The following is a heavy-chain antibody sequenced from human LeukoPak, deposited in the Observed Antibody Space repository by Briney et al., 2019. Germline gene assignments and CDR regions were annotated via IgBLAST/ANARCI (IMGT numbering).Heavy chain of an antibody. CDR3: ARAYYGGNSD. CDR2: INHSGST. CDR1: GGSISSYY. V-gene: IGHV4-34*01. Sequence: SETLSLTCTVSGGSISSYYWTWIRQPPGKGLEWIGEINHSGSTNYNPSLKSRVTISVDTSKNQFSLKLSSVTAADTAVYYCARAYYGGNSDWGQGTLVTVSS. J-gene: IGHJ4*02. D-gene: IGHD4-23*01.